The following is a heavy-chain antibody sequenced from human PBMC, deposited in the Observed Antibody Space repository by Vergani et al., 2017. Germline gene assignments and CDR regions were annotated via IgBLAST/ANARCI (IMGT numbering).Heavy chain of an antibody. CDR2: ISGSGGST. J-gene: IGHJ4*02. Sequence: EVQLLESGGGLVQPGGSLRLSCAASGFTFSSYAMSWVRQAPGKGLEWVSAISGSGGSTYYADSVKGRFTLSRDNSKNTLYLQMNSLRAEDTAVYYCANIKRWLQWGDFDYWGQGTLVTVSS. CDR1: GFTFSSYA. CDR3: ANIKRWLQWGDFDY. V-gene: IGHV3-23*01. D-gene: IGHD5-24*01.